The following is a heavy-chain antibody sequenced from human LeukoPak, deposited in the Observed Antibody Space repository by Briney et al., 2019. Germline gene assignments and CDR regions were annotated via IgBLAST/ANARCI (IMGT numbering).Heavy chain of an antibody. J-gene: IGHJ4*02. V-gene: IGHV3-23*01. CDR2: ISGSGGST. D-gene: IGHD6-19*01. CDR1: GFTFSSYW. CDR3: AKDQGAVAESHPEIDY. Sequence: GGSLRLSCAASGFTFSSYWMSWVRQAPGKGLEWVSAISGSGGSTYYADSVKGRFTISRDNSKNTLYLQMNSLRAEDTAVYYCAKDQGAVAESHPEIDYWGQGTLVTVSS.